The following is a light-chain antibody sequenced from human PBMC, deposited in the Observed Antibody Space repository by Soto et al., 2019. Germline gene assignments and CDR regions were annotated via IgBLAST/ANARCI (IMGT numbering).Light chain of an antibody. V-gene: IGLV1-44*01. CDR2: SNN. CDR1: SSNIGTNT. CDR3: AAWDDSLNGYV. J-gene: IGLJ1*01. Sequence: QSVLTQPPSASGTPGQRVTISCSGSSSNIGTNTVNWYQHLPGTAPKLLIYSNNERPSGVPDRFSGSKSGTSASLALSGLQSEDEADYYCAAWDDSLNGYVFGTGTKLTVL.